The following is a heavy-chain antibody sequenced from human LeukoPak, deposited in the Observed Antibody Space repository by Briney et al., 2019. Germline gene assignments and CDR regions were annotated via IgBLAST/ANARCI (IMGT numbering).Heavy chain of an antibody. V-gene: IGHV1-69*05. CDR3: ARERQGGSYYFD. J-gene: IGHJ4*02. D-gene: IGHD1-26*01. CDR1: GGTFISYA. Sequence: GASVKVSCKASGGTFISYAISWVRQAPGQGLEWMGGIIPIFGTANYAQKFQGRVTMTRDTSISTAYMELSRLRSDDTAVYYCARERQGGSYYFDWGQGTLVTVSS. CDR2: IIPIFGTA.